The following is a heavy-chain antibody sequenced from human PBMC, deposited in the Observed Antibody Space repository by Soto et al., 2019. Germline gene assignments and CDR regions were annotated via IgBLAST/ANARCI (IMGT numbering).Heavy chain of an antibody. Sequence: QVQLQQWGAGLLKPSETLSLTCAVYGGSFSGYYWSWIRQPPGKGLEWIGEINHSGSTNYNPSLKGRVTISVDTSKNQFSLKLSSVTAADTAVYYCAGSYQFDYWGQGTLVTVSS. CDR3: AGSYQFDY. D-gene: IGHD1-26*01. V-gene: IGHV4-34*01. CDR1: GGSFSGYY. J-gene: IGHJ4*02. CDR2: INHSGST.